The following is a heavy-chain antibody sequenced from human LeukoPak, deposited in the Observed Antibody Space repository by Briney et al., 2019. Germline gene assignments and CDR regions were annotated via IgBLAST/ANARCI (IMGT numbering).Heavy chain of an antibody. J-gene: IGHJ5*02. V-gene: IGHV4-59*01. CDR3: ARTIKSGNYYWFDP. Sequence: PSETLSLTCTVSGGSISNYYWSWIRQPPGEGLEWIGFISYTGSTNYNPSLKSRVTVFVDTSKNQFSPKVTSLTAADTAVYYCARTIKSGNYYWFDPWGQGTLVTVSS. CDR2: ISYTGST. CDR1: GGSISNYY. D-gene: IGHD1-26*01.